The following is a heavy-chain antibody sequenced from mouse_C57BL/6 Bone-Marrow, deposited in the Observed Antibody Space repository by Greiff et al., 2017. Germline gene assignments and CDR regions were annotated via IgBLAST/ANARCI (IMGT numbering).Heavy chain of an antibody. Sequence: EVKLVESGEGLVKPGGSLKLSCAASGFTFSSYAMSWVRQTPEKRLEWVAYISSGGDYIYYADTVKGRYTISRDNAKNTLFLQMSSLKSEDTAIYYCAKNTAHYFDYWGQGTTRTVSS. CDR3: AKNTAHYFDY. D-gene: IGHD1-2*01. CDR1: GFTFSSYA. CDR2: ISSGGDYI. V-gene: IGHV5S21*01. J-gene: IGHJ2*01.